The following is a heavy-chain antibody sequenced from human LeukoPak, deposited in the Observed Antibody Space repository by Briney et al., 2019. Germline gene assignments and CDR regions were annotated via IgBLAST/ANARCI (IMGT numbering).Heavy chain of an antibody. CDR3: ARTNLPDTLGAFDI. D-gene: IGHD2-2*01. CDR2: ISASGNT. CDR1: GGSISSYY. J-gene: IGHJ3*02. Sequence: SETLSLTCTVSGGSISSYYWSWIRQPAGKGLEWIGRISASGNTNYNPSLKGRVTMSLDTSKNQFFLKLSSVTAADTAVYYCARTNLPDTLGAFDIWGQGTKATVSS. V-gene: IGHV4-4*07.